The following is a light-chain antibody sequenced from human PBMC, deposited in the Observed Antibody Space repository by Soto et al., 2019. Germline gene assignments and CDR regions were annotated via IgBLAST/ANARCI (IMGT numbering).Light chain of an antibody. CDR2: RTN. V-gene: IGLV1-40*01. J-gene: IGLJ2*01. CDR3: QSYDSTLGGLGV. Sequence: QSVLTQPPSVSGAPGQRVTISCTGSSSNIGTGYDVHWYQQLPGTAPKLLIFRTNNRPSEVPDRFSGSRSGSSASLAITGLQAEDEAVYHCQSYDSTLGGLGVFGGGTQLTVL. CDR1: SSNIGTGYD.